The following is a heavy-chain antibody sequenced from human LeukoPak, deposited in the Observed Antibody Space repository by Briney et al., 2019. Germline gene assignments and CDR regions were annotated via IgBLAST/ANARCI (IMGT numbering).Heavy chain of an antibody. CDR1: GFTFSSSA. V-gene: IGHV3-23*01. D-gene: IGHD6-25*01. CDR2: VSGSGRGENT. CDR3: ARGPPWYFDL. Sequence: GGSLRLSCAASGFTFSSSAMSWVRQAPGKGLEWVSNVSGSGRGENTYYADSVKGRFTISRDNAKNTLYLQMNSLTAEDTAVYYCARGPPWYFDLWGRGTLVTVSS. J-gene: IGHJ2*01.